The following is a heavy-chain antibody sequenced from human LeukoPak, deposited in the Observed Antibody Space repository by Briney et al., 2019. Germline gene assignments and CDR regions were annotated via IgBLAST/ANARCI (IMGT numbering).Heavy chain of an antibody. D-gene: IGHD4-17*01. J-gene: IGHJ4*02. V-gene: IGHV4-39*07. Sequence: SETLSLTCTVSGGSISSSSYYWGWIRQPPGEGLEWIGSIYYSGSTYYNPSLKSRVTISVDTSKNQFSLKLSSVTAADTAVYYCARAQLTPGTTVRGDPKRGKRYYFDYWGQGTLVTVSS. CDR1: GGSISSSSYY. CDR2: IYYSGST. CDR3: ARAQLTPGTTVRGDPKRGKRYYFDY.